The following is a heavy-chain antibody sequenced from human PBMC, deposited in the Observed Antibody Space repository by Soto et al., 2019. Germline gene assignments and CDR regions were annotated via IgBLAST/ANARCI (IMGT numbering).Heavy chain of an antibody. V-gene: IGHV4-59*01. D-gene: IGHD6-19*01. CDR1: GGSINSYY. Sequence: SETLSLTCAVSGGSINSYYWSWIRQPPGKGLEWIGFISYSGSTNRNPSLKSRVTISVDTSKNQFSLELRSVTAEDTAIYYCARDAVAGYNPPYGTDVWGQGTTVTVSS. CDR3: ARDAVAGYNPPYGTDV. CDR2: ISYSGST. J-gene: IGHJ6*02.